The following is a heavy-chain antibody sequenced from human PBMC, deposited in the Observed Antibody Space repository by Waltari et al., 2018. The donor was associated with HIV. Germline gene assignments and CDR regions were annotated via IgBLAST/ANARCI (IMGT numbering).Heavy chain of an antibody. D-gene: IGHD2-15*01. J-gene: IGHJ3*02. CDR3: ARMIVVVVAATGAFES. V-gene: IGHV3-7*01. Sequence: VQLVASGGGLVQPGGCVRLSFAAYGCTVITHGLSWVRQAPGKGLEWVANIKQDGSEKYYVDSVKGRFTISRDNAKNSLYLQMNSLRAEDTAVYYCARMIVVVVAATGAFESWGQGTMVTVSS. CDR2: IKQDGSEK. CDR1: GCTVITHG.